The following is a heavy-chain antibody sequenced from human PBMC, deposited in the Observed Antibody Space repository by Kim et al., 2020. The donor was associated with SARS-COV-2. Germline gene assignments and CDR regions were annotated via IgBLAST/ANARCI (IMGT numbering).Heavy chain of an antibody. CDR3: ARGIAAQRIFDY. D-gene: IGHD6-6*01. J-gene: IGHJ4*02. V-gene: IGHV4-34*01. Sequence: SETLSLTCAVYGGSFSGYYWSWIRQPPGKGLEWIGEINHSGSTNYNPSLKSRVTISVDTSKNQFSLKLSSVTAADTAVYYCARGIAAQRIFDYWGQGTLVTVSS. CDR2: INHSGST. CDR1: GGSFSGYY.